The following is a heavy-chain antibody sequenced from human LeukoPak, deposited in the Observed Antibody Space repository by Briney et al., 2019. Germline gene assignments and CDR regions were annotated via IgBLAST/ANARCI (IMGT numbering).Heavy chain of an antibody. V-gene: IGHV4-59*01. Sequence: SETLSLTCTVSGGSISSYYWSWIRQPPGKGLEWIGYIYYSGSTNYNPSLKSRVTISVDTSKNQFSLKLSSVTAADTAVYYCARGLIAVAVLAWEVPWFDPWGQGTLVTVSS. CDR2: IYYSGST. J-gene: IGHJ5*02. CDR3: ARGLIAVAVLAWEVPWFDP. D-gene: IGHD6-19*01. CDR1: GGSISSYY.